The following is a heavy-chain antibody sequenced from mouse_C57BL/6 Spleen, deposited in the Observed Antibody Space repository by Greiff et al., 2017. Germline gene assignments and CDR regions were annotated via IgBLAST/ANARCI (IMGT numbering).Heavy chain of an antibody. V-gene: IGHV14-1*01. CDR3: TRQLRLRGAMDY. CDR2: SDPEDGAT. D-gene: IGHD3-2*02. Sequence: VQLQQSGAELVRPGASVKLSCTASGFNIKDYYMHWVKQRTDQGLEWIGRSDPEDGATEYAPKFQGQATMTVDTTSTPAYLQLSSLTSEDTAVYYCTRQLRLRGAMDYWGQGTSVTVSS. J-gene: IGHJ4*01. CDR1: GFNIKDYY.